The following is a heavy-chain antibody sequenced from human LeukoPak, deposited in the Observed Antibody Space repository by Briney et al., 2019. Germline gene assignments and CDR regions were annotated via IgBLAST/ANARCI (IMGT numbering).Heavy chain of an antibody. CDR1: GFSFSSYW. J-gene: IGHJ4*02. V-gene: IGHV3-7*01. Sequence: GGSLRLSCAASGFSFSSYWMKWVRQDPGKGLEWVANIKGDGSEKYYVDSVKGRFTISRDNAKNSLYLQMNSLRAEDTAVYYCASALASPYYDFWSGSARRGYYFDYWGQGTLVTVSS. CDR2: IKGDGSEK. CDR3: ASALASPYYDFWSGSARRGYYFDY. D-gene: IGHD3-3*01.